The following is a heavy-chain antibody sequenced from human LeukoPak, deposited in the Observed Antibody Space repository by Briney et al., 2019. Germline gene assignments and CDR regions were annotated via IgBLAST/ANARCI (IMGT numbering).Heavy chain of an antibody. Sequence: GGSLRLSCAASGFTFSSYAMSWVRQAPGKGLEWVSAISGSGGSTYYADSVKGRFTISRDNSKNTLYLQMNSLRAEDTAVYYCARPYCSSTSCYTRTYWYFDLWGRGTLVTVSS. CDR3: ARPYCSSTSCYTRTYWYFDL. V-gene: IGHV3-23*01. CDR1: GFTFSSYA. CDR2: ISGSGGST. D-gene: IGHD2-2*02. J-gene: IGHJ2*01.